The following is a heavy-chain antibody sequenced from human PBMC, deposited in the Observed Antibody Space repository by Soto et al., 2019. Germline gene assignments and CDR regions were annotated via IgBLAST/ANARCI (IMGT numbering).Heavy chain of an antibody. J-gene: IGHJ3*02. CDR3: AKGWPGYSSGWFTFGI. CDR2: ISYEGSNK. CDR1: GFTFSDHG. Sequence: GGSLRLSCAASGFTFSDHGMHWVRQAPGKGLEWVAVISYEGSNKYYADSVKGRFTVSRDNSKNTVYLNMNSLRAEDTAVYYCAKGWPGYSSGWFTFGIWGQGTTVTVSS. D-gene: IGHD6-25*01. V-gene: IGHV3-30*18.